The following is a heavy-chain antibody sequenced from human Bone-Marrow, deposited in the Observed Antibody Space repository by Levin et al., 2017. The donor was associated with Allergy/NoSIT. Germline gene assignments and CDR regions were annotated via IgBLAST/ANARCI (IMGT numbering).Heavy chain of an antibody. CDR1: GGSISSSSYY. V-gene: IGHV4-39*01. J-gene: IGHJ3*02. CDR2: IYYSGST. D-gene: IGHD6-13*01. CDR3: ANKGRRLGQLVGIDAFDI. Sequence: SETLSLTCTVSGGSISSSSYYWGWIRQPPGKGLEWIGSIYYSGSTYYNPSLKSRVTISVDTSKNQFSLKLSFVTDADTAVYYCANKGRRLGQLVGIDAFDIWGQGTMVTVSS.